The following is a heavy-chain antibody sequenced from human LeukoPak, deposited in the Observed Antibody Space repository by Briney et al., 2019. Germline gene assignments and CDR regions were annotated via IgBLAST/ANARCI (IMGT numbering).Heavy chain of an antibody. CDR2: ISAYNGNT. CDR3: ARDPGVTSAEYFQH. D-gene: IGHD2-21*02. V-gene: IGHV1-18*01. Sequence: ASVKVSCTASGYTFTSYGISWVRQAPGQGLEWMGWISAYNGNTNYAQKLQGRVTMTTDTSTSTAYMELRSLRSDDTAVYYCARDPGVTSAEYFQHWGQGTLVTVSS. J-gene: IGHJ1*01. CDR1: GYTFTSYG.